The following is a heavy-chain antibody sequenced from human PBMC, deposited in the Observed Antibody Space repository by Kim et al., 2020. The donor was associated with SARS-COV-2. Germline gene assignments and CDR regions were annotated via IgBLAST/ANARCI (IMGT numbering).Heavy chain of an antibody. CDR1: GFSFSNYG. V-gene: IGHV3-30*18. Sequence: GGSLRLSCAASGFSFSNYGMHWVRQAPGKGLEWLAFIAYDGSNKYYADSVKGRFTISRDNSKNTLYLQMNSLRAEDTAVYFCANGRLVTLGHPESDYWGPGTLVSVSS. J-gene: IGHJ4*02. CDR2: IAYDGSNK. D-gene: IGHD4-4*01. CDR3: ANGRLVTLGHPESDY.